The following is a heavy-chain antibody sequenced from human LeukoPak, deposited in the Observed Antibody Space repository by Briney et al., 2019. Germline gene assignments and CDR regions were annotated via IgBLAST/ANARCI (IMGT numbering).Heavy chain of an antibody. CDR3: ARDTGYLGSHYGMDV. Sequence: SETLSLTCTVSGGSISSYYWSWIRQPPGKGLEWVGYIFYSGSTNCNPSLKSRVTISVDTSKNQFSLNLSSVTAADTAIYYGARDTGYLGSHYGMDVWGQGTKVTVSS. J-gene: IGHJ6*02. D-gene: IGHD3-22*01. CDR2: IFYSGST. V-gene: IGHV4-59*01. CDR1: GGSISSYY.